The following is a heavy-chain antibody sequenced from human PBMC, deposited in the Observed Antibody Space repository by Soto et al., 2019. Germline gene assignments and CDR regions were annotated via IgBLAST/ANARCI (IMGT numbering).Heavy chain of an antibody. Sequence: EVQLVESGGGLVTPGGSLRLSCAASGFTFSSYSMNWVRQAPGKGLEWVSSISSSGSYIYYADSVKGRFTISRDNAKNSLYLQMNSLRAEDTAVYYCARGGRTYSFDYWGQGTLVTVSS. CDR3: ARGGRTYSFDY. CDR1: GFTFSSYS. V-gene: IGHV3-21*01. J-gene: IGHJ4*02. CDR2: ISSSGSYI.